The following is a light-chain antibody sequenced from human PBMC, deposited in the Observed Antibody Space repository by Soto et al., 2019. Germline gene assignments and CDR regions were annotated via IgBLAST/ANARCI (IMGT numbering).Light chain of an antibody. CDR2: NAS. J-gene: IGKJ4*01. CDR3: QQYGSSPIT. CDR1: HYVSSSD. Sequence: EIVLTQSPGTLSLSPGEGATLSCRASHYVSSSDLAWYQHKPGQAPRLLIYNASRRATGVPDRFSGSGSGTDFILTISRLEPEDFAVYYCQQYGSSPITFGGGTKMEIK. V-gene: IGKV3-20*01.